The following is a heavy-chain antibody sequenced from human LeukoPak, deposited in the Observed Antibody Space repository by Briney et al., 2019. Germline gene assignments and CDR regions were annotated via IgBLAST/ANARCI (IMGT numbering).Heavy chain of an antibody. CDR2: IWYDGSNK. J-gene: IGHJ3*02. CDR3: AKDRREYSSSAGAFDI. D-gene: IGHD6-6*01. CDR1: GFTFSSYG. V-gene: IGHV3-30*02. Sequence: GGSLRLSCAASGFTFSSYGMHWVRQAPGKGLEWVAVIWYDGSNKYYADSVKGRFTISRDNSKNTLYLQMNSLRAEDTAVYYCAKDRREYSSSAGAFDIWGQGTMVTVSS.